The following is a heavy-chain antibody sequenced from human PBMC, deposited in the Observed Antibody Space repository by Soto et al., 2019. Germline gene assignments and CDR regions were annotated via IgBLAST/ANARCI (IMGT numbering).Heavy chain of an antibody. V-gene: IGHV4-31*03. CDR2: IYYSGST. CDR3: ARAAVNYYDSSGYCDWFDP. Sequence: SETLSLTCTVSGGSISSGGYYWSWICQHPGKGLEWIGYIYYSGSTYYNPSLKSRVTISVDTSKNQFSLKLSSVTAADTAVYYCARAAVNYYDSSGYCDWFDPWGQGTLVTVSS. D-gene: IGHD3-22*01. CDR1: GGSISSGGYY. J-gene: IGHJ5*02.